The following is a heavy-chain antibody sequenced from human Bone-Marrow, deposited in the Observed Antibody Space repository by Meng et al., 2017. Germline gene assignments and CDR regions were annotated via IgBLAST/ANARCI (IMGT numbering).Heavy chain of an antibody. D-gene: IGHD6-19*01. CDR2: FHHSGTT. Sequence: QVQRQESGPGWVKPSGTLSLHCGVSGASVSSGYWWTWVRQPPGKGLEWIGEFHHSGTTNYNPSLRSRVTISVDTSKNQFSLRLTSVTAADTAVYYCAASSGWYRIDSWGQGTLVTVSS. CDR1: GASVSSGYW. V-gene: IGHV4-4*02. CDR3: AASSGWYRIDS. J-gene: IGHJ4*02.